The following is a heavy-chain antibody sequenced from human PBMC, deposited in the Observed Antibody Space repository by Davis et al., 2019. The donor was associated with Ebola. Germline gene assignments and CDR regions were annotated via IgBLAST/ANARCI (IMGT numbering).Heavy chain of an antibody. J-gene: IGHJ4*02. CDR1: GFTFSSYS. V-gene: IGHV3-23*01. CDR3: AKYPGYLPFDY. D-gene: IGHD2-15*01. Sequence: GESLKISCAASGFTFSSYSMNWVRQAPGKGLEWVSAISGSGGSTYYADSVKGRFTISRDNSKNTLYLQMNSLRAEDTAVYYCAKYPGYLPFDYWGQGTLVTVSS. CDR2: ISGSGGST.